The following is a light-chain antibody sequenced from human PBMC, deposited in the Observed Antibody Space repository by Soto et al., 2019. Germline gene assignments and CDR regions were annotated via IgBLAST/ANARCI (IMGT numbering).Light chain of an antibody. CDR1: QSVSNRY. V-gene: IGKV3-20*01. CDR3: QQYGTSFT. CDR2: AAS. J-gene: IGKJ3*01. Sequence: EIVLTQSPGTLSLSPGERATLSCRASQSVSNRYLACYQQKPGQVPRLLIYAASSRATGIPDRFSGGGSGTDFTLTISRLEPEDFAVYYCQQYGTSFTFGPGTKVDIK.